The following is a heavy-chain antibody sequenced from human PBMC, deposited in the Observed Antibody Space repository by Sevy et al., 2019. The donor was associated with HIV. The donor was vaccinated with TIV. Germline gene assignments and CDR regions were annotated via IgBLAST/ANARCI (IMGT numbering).Heavy chain of an antibody. V-gene: IGHV3-43D*04. CDR2: ISWDGGST. CDR1: GFTFDDYV. J-gene: IGHJ4*02. Sequence: GGSLRLSCAASGFTFDDYVMHWVRQAPGKGLEWVSLISWDGGSTYYADSVKGRFTISRDNSKNSLYLQMNSLRAEDTALYYCAKAGYCSSTSCYTGLDYWGQGTLVTVSS. D-gene: IGHD2-2*02. CDR3: AKAGYCSSTSCYTGLDY.